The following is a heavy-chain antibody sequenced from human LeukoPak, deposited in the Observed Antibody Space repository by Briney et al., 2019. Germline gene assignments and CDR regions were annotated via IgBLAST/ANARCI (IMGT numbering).Heavy chain of an antibody. V-gene: IGHV4-30-2*01. CDR2: IYHSGST. D-gene: IGHD3-3*01. CDR3: ARAWSGWTMDRYYFDY. CDR1: GGSISNAGYF. J-gene: IGHJ4*02. Sequence: PSETLSLTCTVSGGSISNAGYFWSWIRQPPGKGLEWIGNIYHSGSTYYNPSLKNRVTISVDRSKNQFSLKLTSVTAADTAVYYCARAWSGWTMDRYYFDYWGQGTLVTVSS.